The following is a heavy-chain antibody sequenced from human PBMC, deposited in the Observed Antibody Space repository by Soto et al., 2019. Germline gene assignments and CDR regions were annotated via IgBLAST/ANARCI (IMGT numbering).Heavy chain of an antibody. CDR1: GGTFSSYA. V-gene: IGHV1-69*12. J-gene: IGHJ6*02. D-gene: IGHD6-19*01. CDR3: ARAVAGGVYYYYGMDV. Sequence: QVQLVQSGAEVKKPGSSVKVSCKASGGTFSSYAINWVRQAPGQGLEWMGGIIPIFGTADYAQKFQGRGTITADESTSTAYMALRSLRSEDTAVYYCARAVAGGVYYYYGMDVWGQGTTVTVAS. CDR2: IIPIFGTA.